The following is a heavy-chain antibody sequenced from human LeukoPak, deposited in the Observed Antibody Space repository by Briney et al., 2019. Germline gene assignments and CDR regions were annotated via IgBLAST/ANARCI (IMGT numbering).Heavy chain of an antibody. CDR1: GGSFSGYY. J-gene: IGHJ6*02. CDR2: INHSGST. D-gene: IGHD3-3*01. CDR3: ARGRFTIFGVVNYYYYYGMDV. Sequence: SETLSLTCAVYGGSFSGYYWSWIRQPPGKGLEWIGEINHSGSTNYNPSLKSRVTISVDTSKNQFSLKLSSVTAADTAVYYCARGRFTIFGVVNYYYYYGMDVWGQGTTVTVSS. V-gene: IGHV4-34*01.